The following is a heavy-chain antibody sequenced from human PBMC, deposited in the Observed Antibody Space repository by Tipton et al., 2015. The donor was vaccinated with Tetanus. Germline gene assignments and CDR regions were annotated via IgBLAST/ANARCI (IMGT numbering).Heavy chain of an antibody. CDR3: AGEADCSGGSCFSGDFDN. V-gene: IGHV3-33*01. J-gene: IGHJ4*02. CDR2: IWNDGSNK. D-gene: IGHD2-15*01. CDR1: GFTFSTHG. Sequence: SGFTFSTHGMHWVRQAPGKGLEWVAIIWNDGSNKYYADSVKGRFTISRDNSKNTLYLQMNSLRAEDTAVYYCAGEADCSGGSCFSGDFDNWGQGTQVTVSS.